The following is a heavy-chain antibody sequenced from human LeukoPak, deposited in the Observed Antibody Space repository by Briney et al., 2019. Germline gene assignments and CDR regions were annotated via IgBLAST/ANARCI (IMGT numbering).Heavy chain of an antibody. Sequence: PGGSLRLSCAASGFTFSSYAMSWVRQAPGKGLEWVSALSGSGGSTYYADSVRGRFTISRDNSKNTLYLQMNSLRVEDTAVYFCVRARLIRLENFFDYWGQGTLVTVSS. CDR1: GFTFSSYA. D-gene: IGHD2-21*01. CDR2: LSGSGGST. J-gene: IGHJ4*02. V-gene: IGHV3-23*01. CDR3: VRARLIRLENFFDY.